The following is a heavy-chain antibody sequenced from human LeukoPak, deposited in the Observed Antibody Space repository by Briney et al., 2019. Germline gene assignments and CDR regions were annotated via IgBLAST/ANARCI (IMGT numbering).Heavy chain of an antibody. CDR1: GYTFTSYG. CDR2: ISAYNGNT. D-gene: IGHD3-22*01. J-gene: IGHJ4*02. Sequence: GASVEVSCKASGYTFTSYGISWVRQAPGQGHEWMGWISAYNGNTNYAQKLQGRVTMTTDTSTSTAYMELRSLRSDDTAVYYCAREGLLVYYDYPDYWGQGTLVTVSS. V-gene: IGHV1-18*01. CDR3: AREGLLVYYDYPDY.